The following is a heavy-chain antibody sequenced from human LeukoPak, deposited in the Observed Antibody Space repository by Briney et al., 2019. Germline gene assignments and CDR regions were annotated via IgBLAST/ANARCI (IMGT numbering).Heavy chain of an antibody. CDR1: GFTFSSYS. Sequence: GGSLRLSCAASGFTFSSYSMNWVRQAPGKGLEWVSSISTSSSYIYYADSVKGRFTISRDNAKNSLYLQMNSLRAEDTAVYYCARDLGDYYDSSGYRYYFDYWGQGTLATVSS. D-gene: IGHD3-22*01. CDR3: ARDLGDYYDSSGYRYYFDY. CDR2: ISTSSSYI. J-gene: IGHJ4*02. V-gene: IGHV3-21*01.